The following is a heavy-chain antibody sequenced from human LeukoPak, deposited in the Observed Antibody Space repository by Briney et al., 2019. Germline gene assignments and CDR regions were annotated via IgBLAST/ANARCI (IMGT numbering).Heavy chain of an antibody. D-gene: IGHD2-2*01. CDR2: INPNSGGT. CDR3: ARVPIVPAATAYYYYYMDV. Sequence: GASVKVSCKASGYTFTGYYMHWVRQAPGQGLEWMGWINPNSGGTNYAQKFQGRVTMTRDTSISTAYMELSRLRSDDTAVYYCARVPIVPAATAYYYYYMDVWGKGTTVTVSS. V-gene: IGHV1-2*02. J-gene: IGHJ6*03. CDR1: GYTFTGYY.